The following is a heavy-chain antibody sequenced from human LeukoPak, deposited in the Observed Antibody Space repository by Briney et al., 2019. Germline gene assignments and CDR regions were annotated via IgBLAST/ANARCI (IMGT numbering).Heavy chain of an antibody. D-gene: IGHD1-1*01. CDR2: INPSGGST. J-gene: IGHJ4*02. CDR3: ASHARDNDY. V-gene: IGHV1-46*01. CDR1: GYFLSESS. Sequence: ASVKVSFKVSGYFLSESSLHWVRQAPGQGLEWMGIINPSGGSTSYAQKFQGRVTMTRDTSTSTVYMELSSLRSEDTAVYYCASHARDNDYWGQGTLVTVSS.